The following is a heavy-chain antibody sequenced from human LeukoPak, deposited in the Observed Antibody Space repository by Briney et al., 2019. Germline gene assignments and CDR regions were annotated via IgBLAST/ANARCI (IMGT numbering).Heavy chain of an antibody. CDR2: IYHSGST. D-gene: IGHD5-24*01. J-gene: IGHJ5*02. Sequence: SETLSLTCTVSGYSISSGYYWGWIRQPPGKGLEWIGSIYHSGSTYYNPSLKSRVTISVDTSKNQFSLKLSSVTAADTAVYYCASVSRDGYNHHWGQGTLVTVSS. V-gene: IGHV4-38-2*02. CDR1: GYSISSGYY. CDR3: ASVSRDGYNHH.